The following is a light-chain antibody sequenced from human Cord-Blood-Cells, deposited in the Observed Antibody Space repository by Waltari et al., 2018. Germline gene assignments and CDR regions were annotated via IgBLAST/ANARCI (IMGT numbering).Light chain of an antibody. CDR3: AAWDDSLNGPV. J-gene: IGLJ3*02. Sequence: QSVLTQPPSVSEAPTQRVTISCSGSSSNIGHNAVTWYQHLPGKAPKLLIYYDDLLPSGVSDRFSGSKSGTSASLAISGLQSEDEADYYCAAWDDSLNGPVFGGGTKLTVL. CDR1: SSNIGHNA. V-gene: IGLV1-36*01. CDR2: YDD.